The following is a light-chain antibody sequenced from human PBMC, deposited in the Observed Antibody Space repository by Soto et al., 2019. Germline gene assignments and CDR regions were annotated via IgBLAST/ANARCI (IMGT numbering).Light chain of an antibody. J-gene: IGLJ1*01. CDR3: CSFAGSHTLYV. Sequence: QSALTQPRSVSGSPEQSVTISCTGYASDVGDYNYVSWYQRHPGKAPKLVIYDVNKRPSGVPDRFSGSKSGNAASLTISGLQAEDEADYYCCSFAGSHTLYVFGTGTKVTVL. CDR2: DVN. CDR1: ASDVGDYNY. V-gene: IGLV2-11*01.